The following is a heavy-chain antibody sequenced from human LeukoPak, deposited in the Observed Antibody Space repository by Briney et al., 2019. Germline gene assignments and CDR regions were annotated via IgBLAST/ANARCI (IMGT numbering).Heavy chain of an antibody. CDR1: GFTFSSYW. CDR2: IKQDGSEK. CDR3: ARSGLYEKWTDVDAFDI. V-gene: IGHV3-7*01. J-gene: IGHJ3*02. D-gene: IGHD2-15*01. Sequence: PGGSLRLSCAASGFTFSSYWMTWVRQAPGKGLEWVANIKQDGSEKYYAESVKGRFTISRDNAKNSLYLQMNSLRAEDTAVYYCARSGLYEKWTDVDAFDIWGQGTMVTVSS.